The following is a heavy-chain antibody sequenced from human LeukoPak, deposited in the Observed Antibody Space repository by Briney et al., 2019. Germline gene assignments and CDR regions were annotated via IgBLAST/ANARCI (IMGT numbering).Heavy chain of an antibody. CDR1: GVSISSGGYY. J-gene: IGHJ4*02. Sequence: SQTLSLTCTVSGVSISSGGYYWSWIRQHPGKGLEWIGYIYYSGSTYYNPSLKSRVTISVDTSKNQFSLKLSSVTAADTAVCYCARVGGHVFDYWGQGTLVTVSS. CDR3: ARVGGHVFDY. D-gene: IGHD3-16*01. V-gene: IGHV4-31*03. CDR2: IYYSGST.